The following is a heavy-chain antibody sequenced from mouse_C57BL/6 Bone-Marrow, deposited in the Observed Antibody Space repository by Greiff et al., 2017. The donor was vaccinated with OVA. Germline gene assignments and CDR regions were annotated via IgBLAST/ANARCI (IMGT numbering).Heavy chain of an antibody. Sequence: VQLQESGAELVRPGASVKLSCKASGYTFTDYYINWVKQRPGQGLEWIARIYPGSGNTYYNEKFKGKAKLTAEKSSSTAYMQLSSLTSEDSAVYFCARYGSSYWYFDYWGQGTTLTVSS. D-gene: IGHD1-1*01. J-gene: IGHJ2*01. CDR1: GYTFTDYY. V-gene: IGHV1-76*01. CDR2: IYPGSGNT. CDR3: ARYGSSYWYFDY.